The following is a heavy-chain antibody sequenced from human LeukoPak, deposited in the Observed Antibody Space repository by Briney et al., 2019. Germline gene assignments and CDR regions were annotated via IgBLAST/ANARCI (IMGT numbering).Heavy chain of an antibody. CDR2: IYYSGST. V-gene: IGHV4-61*05. J-gene: IGHJ6*03. CDR1: GGSISSSSYY. CDR3: ARAPRWYYYMDV. D-gene: IGHD2-15*01. Sequence: SETLSLTCTVSGGSISSSSYYWGWIRQPPGKGLEWIGYIYYSGSTNYNPSLKSRVTISVDTSKNQFSLKLSSVTAADTAVYYCARAPRWYYYMDVRGKGTTVTISS.